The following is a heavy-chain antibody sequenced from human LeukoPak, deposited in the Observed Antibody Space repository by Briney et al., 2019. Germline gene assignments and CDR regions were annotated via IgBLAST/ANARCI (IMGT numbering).Heavy chain of an antibody. CDR2: IYHSGST. V-gene: IGHV4-38-2*02. J-gene: IGHJ3*02. D-gene: IGHD2-2*01. CDR3: ARVVENALVPVGSDAFDI. CDR1: GYSISNGYY. Sequence: SETLSLTCTVSGYSISNGYYWGWIRQPPGKGLEWIGTIYHSGSTYYNPSLKSRVTISVDTSKNQFSLKLSSVTAADTAVYYCARVVENALVPVGSDAFDIWGQGTMVTVSS.